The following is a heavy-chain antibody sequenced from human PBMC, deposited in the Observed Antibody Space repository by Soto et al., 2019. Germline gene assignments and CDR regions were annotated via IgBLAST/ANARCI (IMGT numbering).Heavy chain of an antibody. CDR2: ISYDGSNK. V-gene: IGHV3-30*03. CDR3: ATGPARRTLYYLDY. Sequence: GGSLRLPCAPSGFTVSSYGMHWVRQAPGKGLEWVAVISYDGSNKYYADSVKGRFTISRYNSKNTLYLQMNRLRAEDTAVYYCATGPARRTLYYLDYWGQATLVTV. J-gene: IGHJ4*02. D-gene: IGHD6-6*01. CDR1: GFTVSSYG.